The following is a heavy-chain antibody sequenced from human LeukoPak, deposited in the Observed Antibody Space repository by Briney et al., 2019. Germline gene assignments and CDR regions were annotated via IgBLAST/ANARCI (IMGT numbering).Heavy chain of an antibody. CDR3: ARDGSGSYYNYYYYYGMDV. J-gene: IGHJ6*02. D-gene: IGHD3-10*01. CDR1: GYTFTGYY. CDR2: INPNSGGT. Sequence: ASVKVSCTASGYTFTGYYMHWVRQAPGQGLEWMGWINPNSGGTNYAQKFQGRVTMTRDTSISTAYMELSRLRSDDTAVYYCARDGSGSYYNYYYYYGMDVWGQGTTVTVSS. V-gene: IGHV1-2*02.